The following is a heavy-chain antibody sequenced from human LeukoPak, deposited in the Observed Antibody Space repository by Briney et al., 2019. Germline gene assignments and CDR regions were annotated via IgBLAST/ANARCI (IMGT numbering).Heavy chain of an antibody. Sequence: PSETLSLTCAVYGGSFSGYYWSWIRQPPGKGLEWIGEINHSGSTNYNPSLKSRVTISVDTSKNQFSLKLSSVTAADTAVYYCARGGYSYGYHYFDYWGQGTLVTVSS. CDR2: INHSGST. D-gene: IGHD5-18*01. CDR3: ARGGYSYGYHYFDY. J-gene: IGHJ4*02. V-gene: IGHV4-34*01. CDR1: GGSFSGYY.